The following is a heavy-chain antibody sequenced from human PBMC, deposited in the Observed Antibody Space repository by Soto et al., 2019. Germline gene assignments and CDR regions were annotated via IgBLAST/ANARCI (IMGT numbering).Heavy chain of an antibody. Sequence: GGSLRLSCAASGFTFSSYSMNWVRQAPGKGLEWVSSISSSSSYIYYADSVKGRFTISRDNAKNSLYLQMNSLRAEDTAVYYCASGIAAADPYYFDYWGQGTLVTVSS. CDR3: ASGIAAADPYYFDY. CDR2: ISSSSSYI. CDR1: GFTFSSYS. J-gene: IGHJ4*02. D-gene: IGHD6-13*01. V-gene: IGHV3-21*01.